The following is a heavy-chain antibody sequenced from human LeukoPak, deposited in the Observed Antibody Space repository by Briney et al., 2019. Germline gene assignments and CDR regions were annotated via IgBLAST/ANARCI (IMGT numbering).Heavy chain of an antibody. Sequence: GGSLRLSCAASGFTFSDYYMSWIRQAPGKGLEWVSYISSSGSTIYYADSVKGRFTIPRDNAKNSLYLQMNSLRAEDTAVYYCARYACSGGSCYSGWFDPWGQGTLVTVSS. CDR3: ARYACSGGSCYSGWFDP. CDR2: ISSSGSTI. CDR1: GFTFSDYY. J-gene: IGHJ5*02. V-gene: IGHV3-11*01. D-gene: IGHD2-15*01.